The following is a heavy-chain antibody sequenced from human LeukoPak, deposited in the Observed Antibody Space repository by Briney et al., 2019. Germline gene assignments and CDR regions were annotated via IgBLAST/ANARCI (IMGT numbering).Heavy chain of an antibody. Sequence: PGGSLRLSCAASGLTVSNNYMSWVRQAPGKGLDWVSVIYSGGSTYYADSVKGRFTISRDNSKNTLYLQMNSLRAEDTAVYYCARDLRPNRYFDYWRQGTLATVSS. CDR3: ARDLRPNRYFDY. J-gene: IGHJ4*02. D-gene: IGHD4-17*01. CDR1: GLTVSNNY. CDR2: IYSGGST. V-gene: IGHV3-66*02.